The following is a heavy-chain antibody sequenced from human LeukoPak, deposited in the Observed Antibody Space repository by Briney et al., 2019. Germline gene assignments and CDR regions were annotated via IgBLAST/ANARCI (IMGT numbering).Heavy chain of an antibody. CDR1: GFTFSSYS. J-gene: IGHJ6*02. V-gene: IGHV3-21*01. Sequence: GGSLRLSCAASGFTFSSYSMNWVRQAPGKGLEWVSSISSSSSYIYYADSVKGRFTISRDNAKNSLYLQMNSLTAEGTAVYYCARDSRWLLGYYYYGMDVWGQGTTVTVSS. D-gene: IGHD3-22*01. CDR2: ISSSSSYI. CDR3: ARDSRWLLGYYYYGMDV.